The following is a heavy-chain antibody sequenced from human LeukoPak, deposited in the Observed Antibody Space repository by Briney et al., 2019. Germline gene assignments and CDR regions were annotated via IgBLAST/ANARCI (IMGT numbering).Heavy chain of an antibody. V-gene: IGHV1-2*02. CDR1: GYTLTDHH. CDR3: GRDPTDGYAHADY. CDR2: IKASSGAT. D-gene: IGHD5-24*01. Sequence: SVKVSCKASGYTLTDHHILWLRQVPGQGLEWVGWIKASSGATKYAQDFQGRVSMTRDATTNTAYMELRSLRSDDTAIYYCGRDPTDGYAHADYWGQGTLVTVSS. J-gene: IGHJ4*02.